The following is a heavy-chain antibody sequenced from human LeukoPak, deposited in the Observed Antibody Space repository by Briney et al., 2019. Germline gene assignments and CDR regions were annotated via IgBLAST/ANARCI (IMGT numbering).Heavy chain of an antibody. V-gene: IGHV4-4*07. CDR1: GGSISSYY. J-gene: IGHJ3*02. CDR2: IYTSGST. D-gene: IGHD3-22*01. CDR3: ARVYSSSSGREAFDI. Sequence: PSETLSLTRTVSGGSISSYYWSWIRQPAGKGLEWIGRIYTSGSTNYNPSLKSRVTMSVDTSKNQFSLKLSSVTAADTAVYYCARVYSSSSGREAFDIWGQGTRVTVSS.